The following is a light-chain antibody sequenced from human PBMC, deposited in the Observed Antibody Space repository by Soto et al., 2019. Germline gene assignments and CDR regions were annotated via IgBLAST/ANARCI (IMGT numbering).Light chain of an antibody. CDR1: QSVSTN. Sequence: EMVMTQSPATLSVSPGERATLSCRASQSVSTNLAWYQQKPGQAPRLLIYGASTRATGIPARFSGSGSGTEFTLTISRLQSEDFAVYYCQQYNNWPYTFGPGTRVDI. J-gene: IGKJ3*01. V-gene: IGKV3-15*01. CDR2: GAS. CDR3: QQYNNWPYT.